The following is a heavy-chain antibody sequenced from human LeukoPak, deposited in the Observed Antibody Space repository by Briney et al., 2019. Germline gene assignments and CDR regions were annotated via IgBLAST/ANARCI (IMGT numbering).Heavy chain of an antibody. V-gene: IGHV4-34*01. CDR1: GGSFSGYY. Sequence: SETLSLTCAVYGGSFSGYYWSWIRQPPGKGLEWIGEINHSGSANYNPSLKSRVTISVDTSKNQFSLKLSSVTAADTAVYYCARAPPGRRNWFDPWGQGTLVTVSS. CDR3: ARAPPGRRNWFDP. CDR2: INHSGSA. J-gene: IGHJ5*02.